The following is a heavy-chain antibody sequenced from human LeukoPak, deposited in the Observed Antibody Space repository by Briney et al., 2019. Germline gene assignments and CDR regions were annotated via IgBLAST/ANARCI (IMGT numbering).Heavy chain of an antibody. J-gene: IGHJ4*02. V-gene: IGHV4-34*01. D-gene: IGHD6-6*01. Sequence: SETLSLTCAVYGGSFSGYYWSWIRQPPGKGLEWIGEINDSGSTNYNPSLTSRVTISVDTSKNQFSLKVKSVTAADTAVYYCARKLGMGSSAGVIDYWGQRTLVTVSS. CDR3: ARKLGMGSSAGVIDY. CDR2: INDSGST. CDR1: GGSFSGYY.